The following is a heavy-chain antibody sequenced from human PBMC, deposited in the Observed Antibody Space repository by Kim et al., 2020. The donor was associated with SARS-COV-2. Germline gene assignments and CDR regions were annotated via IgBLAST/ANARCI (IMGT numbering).Heavy chain of an antibody. D-gene: IGHD3-9*01. J-gene: IGHJ3*02. V-gene: IGHV3-23*03. CDR3: AKARRGYDILTGYYPDAFDI. Sequence: RFTISRDNSKNTLYLQMNSLRAEDTAVYYCAKARRGYDILTGYYPDAFDIWGQGTMVTVSS.